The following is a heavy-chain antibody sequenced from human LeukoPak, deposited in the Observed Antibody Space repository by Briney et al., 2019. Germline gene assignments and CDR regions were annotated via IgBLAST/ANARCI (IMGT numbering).Heavy chain of an antibody. V-gene: IGHV4-31*03. CDR3: ARDPRGDITGTTFDR. CDR1: GGSITSGRYY. J-gene: IGHJ5*02. D-gene: IGHD1-20*01. CDR2: VSYSGST. Sequence: SQTLSLTCTLSGGSITSGRYYRTWIRQHPQRDLEWIGYVSYSGSTNYNSSLKSRLTISADTSKNQFYLRLTSVTAADTAVYYCARDPRGDITGTTFDRWGQGTLVTVSS.